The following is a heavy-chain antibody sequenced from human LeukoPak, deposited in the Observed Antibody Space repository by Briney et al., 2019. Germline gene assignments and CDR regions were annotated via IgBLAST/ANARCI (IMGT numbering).Heavy chain of an antibody. CDR1: GGSFSGYY. J-gene: IGHJ5*02. CDR2: INHSGST. V-gene: IGHV4-34*01. Sequence: PSETLSLTCAVYGGSFSGYYWSWIRQPPGKGLEWIGEINHSGSTNYNPSLKSRVTISVDTSKNQFSLKLSSVTAADTAVYYCARHLYYGSGSYYQNWFDPWGQGTLVTVSS. CDR3: ARHLYYGSGSYYQNWFDP. D-gene: IGHD3-10*01.